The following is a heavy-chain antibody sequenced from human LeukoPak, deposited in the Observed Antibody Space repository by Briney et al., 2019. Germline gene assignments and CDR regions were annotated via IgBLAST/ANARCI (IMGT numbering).Heavy chain of an antibody. Sequence: SETLSLTCTVSGGSISSNSHYWGWIRQPPGRGLEWIGTVYFSGSTYYNPSLKSRVTISVDTSKNQFSVKLSSVTAAAPAVFYCARQGGGHYYDSGHYYTAMGAFDIWGQGTTVTVSS. CDR2: VYFSGST. CDR3: ARQGGGHYYDSGHYYTAMGAFDI. J-gene: IGHJ3*02. CDR1: GGSISSNSHY. D-gene: IGHD3-10*01. V-gene: IGHV4-39*01.